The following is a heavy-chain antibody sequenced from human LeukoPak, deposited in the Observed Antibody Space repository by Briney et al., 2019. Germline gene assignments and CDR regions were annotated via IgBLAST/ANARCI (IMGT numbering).Heavy chain of an antibody. CDR3: ARGLVGATPFDY. Sequence: GGSLRLSCAASGFTFSTYTMNWVRQTPGKGLEWVSSISSGSSYIYYADSLKGRFTISRDNAKTSLYLQMNSLRAEDTAVYYCARGLVGATPFDYWGQGTLVTVSS. J-gene: IGHJ4*02. V-gene: IGHV3-21*01. CDR1: GFTFSTYT. D-gene: IGHD1-26*01. CDR2: ISSGSSYI.